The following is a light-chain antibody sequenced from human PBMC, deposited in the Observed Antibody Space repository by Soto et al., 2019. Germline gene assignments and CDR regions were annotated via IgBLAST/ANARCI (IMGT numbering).Light chain of an antibody. Sequence: ESVLTHSPATLSVSPGERVTLSCRASQSVSSYLAWSQQKPGQAPRLLIYDAANRATGIPAGFSGSGSGTDFTLTISSLEPEDFAVDYCQQRRNWPLTFGQGTRLEIK. V-gene: IGKV3-11*01. CDR2: DAA. CDR1: QSVSSY. J-gene: IGKJ5*01. CDR3: QQRRNWPLT.